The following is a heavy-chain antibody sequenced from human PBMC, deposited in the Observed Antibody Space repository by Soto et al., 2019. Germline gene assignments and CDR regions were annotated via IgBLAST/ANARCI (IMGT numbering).Heavy chain of an antibody. CDR3: ARKYHFGSGSYLYYFDY. Sequence: EVQLLESRGALVQPGGPLRLSCAAPGCTFSHYAMRWVRQAPGKGLEWVSTIAADGGSTYYGDSVKGRFSISRDSSKSALVMQLYSLRAEDTAVYYCARKYHFGSGSYLYYFDYWGQGGLVTVSS. J-gene: IGHJ4*02. D-gene: IGHD3-10*01. CDR2: IAADGGST. CDR1: GCTFSHYA. V-gene: IGHV3-23*01.